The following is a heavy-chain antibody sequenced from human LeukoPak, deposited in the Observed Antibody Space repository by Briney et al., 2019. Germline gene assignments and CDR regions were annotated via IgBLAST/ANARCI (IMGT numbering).Heavy chain of an antibody. D-gene: IGHD3-10*01. Sequence: GGSLRLSWAASGFTFSSYTMNWVRQAPGKGLEWVSYISSSSTTIYYADSVRGRFTISRDNAKNSLYLQMNSLRAEDTAVYYCARVLKGGDLYAFDIWGQGTMVTVSS. CDR2: ISSSSTTI. V-gene: IGHV3-48*01. CDR1: GFTFSSYT. CDR3: ARVLKGGDLYAFDI. J-gene: IGHJ3*02.